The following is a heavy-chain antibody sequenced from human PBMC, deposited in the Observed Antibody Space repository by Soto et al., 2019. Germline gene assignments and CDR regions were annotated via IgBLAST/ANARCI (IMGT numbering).Heavy chain of an antibody. D-gene: IGHD6-13*01. CDR1: GYTLTELS. CDR3: RIAAVGYYYYGMDG. Sequence: GASVKVSCKVSGYTLTELSMHWVRQAPGKGLEWMGGFDPEDGETIYAQKFQGRVTMTEDTSTDTAYMELSSLRSEDTAVYYCRIAAVGYYYYGMDGGGQATTVTGSS. CDR2: FDPEDGET. V-gene: IGHV1-24*01. J-gene: IGHJ6*01.